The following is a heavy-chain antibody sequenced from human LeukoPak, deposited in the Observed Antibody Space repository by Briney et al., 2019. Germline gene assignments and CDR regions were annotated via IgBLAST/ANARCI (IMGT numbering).Heavy chain of an antibody. CDR1: GGSISSHY. J-gene: IGHJ4*02. V-gene: IGHV4-59*11. Sequence: PSETLSLTCTVSGGSISSHYWSWLRQPPGKGLEWIAYLYDSVRTKDNPSLKGRVTLSADTSTNQHSLRLSSVTAADTAVYYCATIKRGDIYGYFDFWGQGILVTVSS. D-gene: IGHD5-18*01. CDR2: LYDSVRT. CDR3: ATIKRGDIYGYFDF.